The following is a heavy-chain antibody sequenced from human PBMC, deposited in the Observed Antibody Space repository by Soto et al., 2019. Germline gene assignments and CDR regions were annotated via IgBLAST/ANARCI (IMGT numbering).Heavy chain of an antibody. CDR1: GFNFRNYF. J-gene: IGHJ4*02. V-gene: IGHV3-23*01. CDR2: IRVSGGST. Sequence: PGGSMILSCTAAGFNFRNYFMSWVRQAPGRGLEWVSAIRVSGGSTFYADSVKGRFIISRDNSKNTLYLQMNSLRVEDTAVYYCTRAAIKGELLDYWGQGTQVTVSS. D-gene: IGHD1-26*01. CDR3: TRAAIKGELLDY.